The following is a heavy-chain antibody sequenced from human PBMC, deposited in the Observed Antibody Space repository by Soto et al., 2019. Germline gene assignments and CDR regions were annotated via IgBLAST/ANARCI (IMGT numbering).Heavy chain of an antibody. CDR3: ASSKAPRGRGYDNIQMDV. D-gene: IGHD5-12*01. CDR1: GGTFSSYT. V-gene: IGHV1-69*02. Sequence: ASVKVSCKASGGTFSSYTISWVRQAPGQGLEWMGRIIPILGIANYAQKFQGRVTITADKSTSTAYMELSSLRSEDTAMYYCASSKAPRGRGYDNIQMDVWGQGTTVTVSS. CDR2: IIPILGIA. J-gene: IGHJ6*02.